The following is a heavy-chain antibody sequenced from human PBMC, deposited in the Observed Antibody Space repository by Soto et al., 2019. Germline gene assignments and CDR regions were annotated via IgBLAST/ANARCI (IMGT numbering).Heavy chain of an antibody. CDR2: INPNSGGT. CDR3: ARDVCSGYYIRYLIAV. D-gene: IGHD5-12*01. V-gene: IGHV1-2*04. Sequence: ASVKVSCKASGYTFTGYYMHWVRQAPGQGLEWMGWINPNSGGTNYAQKFQGWVTMTRDTSISTAYMELSRLRSDDTAVYYCARDVCSGYYIRYLIAVCGRGTTETVSS. CDR1: GYTFTGYY. J-gene: IGHJ6*02.